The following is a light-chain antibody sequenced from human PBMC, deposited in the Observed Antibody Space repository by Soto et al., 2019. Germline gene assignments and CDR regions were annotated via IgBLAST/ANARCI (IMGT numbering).Light chain of an antibody. CDR3: QQYNIWPYT. J-gene: IGKJ2*01. Sequence: EIVLTQSPGTLSLSPGERATLSCRASQSVSSSYLAWYQQKPGQAPRLLIYGASSRATGIPARFSGSGSGTEFTLTISSLQSEDFAVYYCQQYNIWPYTFGQGTKVDIK. V-gene: IGKV3D-15*01. CDR1: QSVSSSY. CDR2: GAS.